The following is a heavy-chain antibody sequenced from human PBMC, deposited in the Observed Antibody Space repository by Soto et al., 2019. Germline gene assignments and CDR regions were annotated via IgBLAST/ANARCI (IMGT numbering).Heavy chain of an antibody. D-gene: IGHD3-10*01. CDR3: AGHIALATMGGVDY. V-gene: IGHV4-4*02. J-gene: IGHJ4*02. CDR2: IHQSGTT. CDR1: GGSISSNW. Sequence: QVQLQESGPGLVKPSETLSLTCSVSGGSISSNWWSWVRQPPGNGRERNGEIHQSGTTNYNPSLRSRVTISVDKSKNPLSLNLNSVTAADAAFYYCAGHIALATMGGVDYWGQGTLVTVSS.